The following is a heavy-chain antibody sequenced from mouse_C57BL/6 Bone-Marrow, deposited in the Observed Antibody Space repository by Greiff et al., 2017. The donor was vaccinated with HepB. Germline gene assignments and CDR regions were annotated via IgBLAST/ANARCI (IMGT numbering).Heavy chain of an antibody. CDR2: INPNNGGT. D-gene: IGHD2-1*01. J-gene: IGHJ3*01. CDR3: ARWGNASFAY. V-gene: IGHV1-26*01. Sequence: VQLQQSGPELVKPGASVKISCKASGYTFTDYYMNWVKQSHGKSLEWIGDINPNNGGTSYNQKFKGKATLTVDKSSSTAYMELRSLTSEDSAVYYCARWGNASFAYWGQGTLVTVSA. CDR1: GYTFTDYY.